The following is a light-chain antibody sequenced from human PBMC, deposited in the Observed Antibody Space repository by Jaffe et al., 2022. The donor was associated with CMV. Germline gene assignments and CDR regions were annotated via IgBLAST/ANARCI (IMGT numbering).Light chain of an antibody. CDR2: AAS. J-gene: IGKJ1*01. CDR1: QSIATY. Sequence: DIQMTQSPSSLSASVGDRVTITCRASQSIATYLNWYQQKPAKAPKLLIYAASSLHIGVPSRFSGSGSGTDFTLTISSLQPEDFATYYCQQSYSTPRAFGQGTKVEIK. CDR3: QQSYSTPRA. V-gene: IGKV1-39*01.